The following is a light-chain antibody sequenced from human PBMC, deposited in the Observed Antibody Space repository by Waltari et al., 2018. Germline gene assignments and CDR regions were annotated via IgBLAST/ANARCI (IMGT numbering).Light chain of an antibody. J-gene: IGLJ3*02. CDR3: SSYTSSSTWV. Sequence: QSALTQPASVSGSPGQSITISCTGTSSAVGGYNSVSWYQPPPGKAPKLMIYEVSNRPSGVSNRFSGSKSGNTASLTISGLQAEDEADYYCSSYTSSSTWVFGGGTKLTVL. CDR1: SSAVGGYNS. CDR2: EVS. V-gene: IGLV2-14*01.